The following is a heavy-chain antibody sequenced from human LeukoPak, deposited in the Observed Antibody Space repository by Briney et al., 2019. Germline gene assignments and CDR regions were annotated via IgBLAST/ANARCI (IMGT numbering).Heavy chain of an antibody. J-gene: IGHJ4*02. D-gene: IGHD3-22*01. V-gene: IGHV1-18*01. CDR2: ISAYNGNT. CDR3: ARDVGVVVITSADFDY. CDR1: GYTFTSYG. Sequence: ASVKVSCKASGYTFTSYGISWVRQAPGQGPEWMGWISAYNGNTNYAQKLQGRVTMTTDTSTSTAYMELRSLRSDDTAVYYCARDVGVVVITSADFDYWGQGTLVTVSS.